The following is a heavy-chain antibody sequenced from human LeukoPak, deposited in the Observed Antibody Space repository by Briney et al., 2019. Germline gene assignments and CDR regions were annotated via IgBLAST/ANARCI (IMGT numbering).Heavy chain of an antibody. CDR2: ISSSSSYI. CDR1: GFTFGSYS. J-gene: IGHJ4*02. D-gene: IGHD2-15*01. V-gene: IGHV3-21*01. CDR3: ARTPATRPTADY. Sequence: GGSLRLSCAASGFTFGSYSMNWVRQAPGKGLEWVSSISSSSSYIYYADSVKGRFTISRDNAKNSLYLQMNSLRAEDTAVYYCARTPATRPTADYWGQGTLVTVSS.